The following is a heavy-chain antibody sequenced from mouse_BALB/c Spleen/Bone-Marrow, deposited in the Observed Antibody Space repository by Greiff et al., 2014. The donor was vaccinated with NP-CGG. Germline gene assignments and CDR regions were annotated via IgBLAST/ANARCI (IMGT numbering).Heavy chain of an antibody. CDR2: INPSSGYT. V-gene: IGHV1-4*01. J-gene: IGHJ2*01. CDR3: ARESLYGSNYY. D-gene: IGHD1-1*01. CDR1: GYTFTSYT. Sequence: QVQLQQPGAELARPGASVKMSCKASGYTFTSYTMHWVKQRPGQGLEWIGYINPSSGYTNYNQKFKDKATLNADKSSSTAYMQLSSLTSEDSAVYYCARESLYGSNYYWGQGTTLTVSS.